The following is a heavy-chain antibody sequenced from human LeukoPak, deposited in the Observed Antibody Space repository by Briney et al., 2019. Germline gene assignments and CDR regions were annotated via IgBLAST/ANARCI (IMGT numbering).Heavy chain of an antibody. CDR2: IRYDGSNK. CDR3: AKSIPAIAVAVSARQ. CDR1: GFTFSGFG. Sequence: PGGSLRLSCAASGFTFSGFGMHWVRQAPGKGLEWVAFIRYDGSNKYYADSVKGRFTISRDNSKNTLYLQMNSLRAEDTAVYYCAKSIPAIAVAVSARQWGQGTLVTVSS. V-gene: IGHV3-30*02. J-gene: IGHJ4*02. D-gene: IGHD6-19*01.